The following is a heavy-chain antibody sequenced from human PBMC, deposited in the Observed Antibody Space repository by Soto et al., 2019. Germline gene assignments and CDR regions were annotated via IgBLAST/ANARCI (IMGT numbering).Heavy chain of an antibody. V-gene: IGHV6-1*01. CDR1: GDSVSSNSAA. J-gene: IGHJ4*02. CDR3: ARDPGRIAGYSSGWYFPYYFDY. D-gene: IGHD6-19*01. Sequence: KQSPTLSLTCAISGDSVSSNSAAWNWIRQSPSRGLEWLGRTYYRSKWYNDYAVSVKSRITINPDTSKNQFSLQLNSVTPEDTAVYYCARDPGRIAGYSSGWYFPYYFDYWGQGTLVTVSS. CDR2: TYYRSKWYN.